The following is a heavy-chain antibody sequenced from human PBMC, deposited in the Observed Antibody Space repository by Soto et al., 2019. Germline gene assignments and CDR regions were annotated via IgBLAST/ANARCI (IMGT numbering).Heavy chain of an antibody. D-gene: IGHD4-17*01. CDR2: IIPIFGTA. CDR1: GYTFNSYA. Sequence: QVQLVQSGAEVKKSGASVRISCKASGYTFNSYAISWVRQAPGQGLEWMGGIIPIFGTANYAQKFQGRVTITADESTSTADMELSSLRSEDTAVYYCARDARHDYGPSWGQGTLVTVSS. V-gene: IGHV1-69*01. CDR3: ARDARHDYGPS. J-gene: IGHJ4*02.